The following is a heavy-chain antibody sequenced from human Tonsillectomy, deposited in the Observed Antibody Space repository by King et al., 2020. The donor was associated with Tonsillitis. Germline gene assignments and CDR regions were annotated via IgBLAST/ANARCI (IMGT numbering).Heavy chain of an antibody. J-gene: IGHJ3*02. V-gene: IGHV5-51*01. D-gene: IGHD3-22*01. Sequence: QLVQSGAEVKKPGESLKISCKASGYTFSDYWITWVRQMPGKGLEWLGILYPGDSDTRYSPSFQGQVTISADKSISTAYLQWSSLKASDTAMYYCERRVNDNSGYLDAFDMWGRGTMVTVSS. CDR3: ERRVNDNSGYLDAFDM. CDR2: LYPGDSDT. CDR1: GYTFSDYW.